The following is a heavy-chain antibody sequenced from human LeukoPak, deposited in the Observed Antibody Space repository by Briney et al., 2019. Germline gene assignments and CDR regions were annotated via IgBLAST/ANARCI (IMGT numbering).Heavy chain of an antibody. D-gene: IGHD4-11*01. CDR2: INHSGST. V-gene: IGHV4-34*01. CDR1: GGSFSGYY. CDR3: ARGPRPSYSNYYYYYYMDV. Sequence: PSETLSLTCAVYGGSFSGYYWSWIRQPPGKGLEWIGEINHSGSTNYNPSLKSRVTISVDTSKNQFSLKLSSVTAADTAVYYCARGPRPSYSNYYYYYYMDVWGKGTTVTVSS. J-gene: IGHJ6*03.